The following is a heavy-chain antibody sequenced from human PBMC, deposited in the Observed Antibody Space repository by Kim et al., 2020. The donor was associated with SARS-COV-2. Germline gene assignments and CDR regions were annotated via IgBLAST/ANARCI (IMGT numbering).Heavy chain of an antibody. V-gene: IGHV5-51*01. Sequence: SPSFRGQVTISADKSISTAYLQWSSLKASDTAMYYCARRGYSGYANHFDPWGQGTLVTVSS. CDR3: ARRGYSGYANHFDP. D-gene: IGHD5-12*01. J-gene: IGHJ5*02.